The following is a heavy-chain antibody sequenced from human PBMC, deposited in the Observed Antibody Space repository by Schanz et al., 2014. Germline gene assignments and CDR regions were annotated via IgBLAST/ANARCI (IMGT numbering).Heavy chain of an antibody. V-gene: IGHV3-23*04. CDR1: GFTFSAHA. CDR3: AKGQLLSYYFDY. CDR2: ISGSGRDT. Sequence: EVQLVTSGGDLVQPGGSLRLSCGASGFTFSAHAMSWVRQAPGKGPEWFSAISGSGRDTYYAASVKGRFTISRDNSKNTLYLQMNSLRAEDTAVYYCAKGQLLSYYFDYWGQGTLVTVSS. J-gene: IGHJ4*02. D-gene: IGHD2-21*01.